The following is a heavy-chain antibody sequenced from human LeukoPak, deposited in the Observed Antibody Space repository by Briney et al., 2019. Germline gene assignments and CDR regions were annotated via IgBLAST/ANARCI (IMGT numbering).Heavy chain of an antibody. CDR2: INPNSGGT. CDR3: AKDRCSNGIGCYYYYMDV. V-gene: IGHV1-2*02. Sequence: ASVKVSCKASGYTFTGYYIHWVRQAPGQGLEWMGWINPNSGGTNYAQKFQGRVAMTRDTSISTAYMELSRLRSDDTAVYYCAKDRCSNGIGCYYYYMDVWGKGTTVTISS. J-gene: IGHJ6*03. CDR1: GYTFTGYY. D-gene: IGHD2-8*01.